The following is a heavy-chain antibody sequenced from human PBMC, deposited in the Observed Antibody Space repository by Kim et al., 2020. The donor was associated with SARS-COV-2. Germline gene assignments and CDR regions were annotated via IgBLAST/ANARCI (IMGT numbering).Heavy chain of an antibody. J-gene: IGHJ4*02. D-gene: IGHD2-2*01. Sequence: SETLSLTCAVYGGSFSGYYWSWIRQPPGKGLEWIGEINHSGSTNYNPSLKSRVTISVDTSKNQFSLKLSSVTAADTAVYYCARRLVVPAASRGLVDYWGQGTLVTVSS. CDR2: INHSGST. V-gene: IGHV4-34*01. CDR1: GGSFSGYY. CDR3: ARRLVVPAASRGLVDY.